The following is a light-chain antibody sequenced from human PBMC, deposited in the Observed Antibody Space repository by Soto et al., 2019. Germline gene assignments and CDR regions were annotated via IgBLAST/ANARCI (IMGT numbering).Light chain of an antibody. V-gene: IGLV2-18*02. CDR2: NVN. CDR1: SSDVGSYDY. J-gene: IGLJ1*01. Sequence: QSALVQPPSVSGSPGQSVTISCTGTSSDVGSYDYVSWYQQHPGTVPKPMIYNVNTQPSGVPDRFSGSKSGNTASLTISGLQAEDEAEYYCRSYTNRDTHVFGSGTKVTVL. CDR3: RSYTNRDTHV.